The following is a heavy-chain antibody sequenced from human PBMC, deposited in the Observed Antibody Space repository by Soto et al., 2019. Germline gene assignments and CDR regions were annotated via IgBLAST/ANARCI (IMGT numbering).Heavy chain of an antibody. Sequence: PSETLSLTCSVSGGSINSGGHYWSWIRQHPGKGLEWIGYIYYSGSTYYNPSLKSRVTISVDTSKNQFSLKLSSVTAADTAAYYCARVRGGVVVWFDPWGQGTLVTVS. J-gene: IGHJ5*02. D-gene: IGHD2-15*01. CDR3: ARVRGGVVVWFDP. CDR1: GGSINSGGHY. CDR2: IYYSGST. V-gene: IGHV4-30-4*08.